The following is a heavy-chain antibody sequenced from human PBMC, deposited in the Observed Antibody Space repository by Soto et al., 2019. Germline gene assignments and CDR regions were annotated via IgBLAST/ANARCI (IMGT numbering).Heavy chain of an antibody. CDR2: IYSGGST. CDR3: ARENVDTAMYDY. Sequence: GGSLRLSCAASGFTVSSNYMSWVRQAPGKGLEWVSVIYSGGSTYYADSAKGRFTISRDNSKNTLYLQMNSLRAEDTAVYYCARENVDTAMYDYWGQGTLVTVSS. V-gene: IGHV3-53*01. CDR1: GFTVSSNY. D-gene: IGHD5-18*01. J-gene: IGHJ4*02.